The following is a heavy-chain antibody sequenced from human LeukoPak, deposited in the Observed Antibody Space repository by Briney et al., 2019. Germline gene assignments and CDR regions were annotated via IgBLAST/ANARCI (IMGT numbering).Heavy chain of an antibody. Sequence: GGSLRLSCAASGFTFSSYAMSWVRQAPGKGLEWVSAISGSGGSTYHADSVKGRFTISRDNSKNTLYLQMNSLRAEDAAVYYCANSPERLITIFGVDYPYYFDYWGQGTLVTVSS. J-gene: IGHJ4*02. CDR3: ANSPERLITIFGVDYPYYFDY. D-gene: IGHD3-3*01. CDR2: ISGSGGST. V-gene: IGHV3-23*01. CDR1: GFTFSSYA.